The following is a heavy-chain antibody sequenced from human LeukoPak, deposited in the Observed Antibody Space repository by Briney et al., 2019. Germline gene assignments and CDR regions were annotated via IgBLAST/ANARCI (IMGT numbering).Heavy chain of an antibody. CDR1: GYTFTSYV. CDR2: MNPNSGKT. CDR3: ARGSGAAAGIISYYYYYYMDV. J-gene: IGHJ6*03. D-gene: IGHD6-13*01. Sequence: ASVKVSCKASGYTFTSYVINWVRQATGQGREWMGWMNPNSGKTGYAHKVQGRVTITRNTSISTAYMERSSLRSEDTAVYHCARGSGAAAGIISYYYYYYMDVWGKGTTVAISS. V-gene: IGHV1-8*01.